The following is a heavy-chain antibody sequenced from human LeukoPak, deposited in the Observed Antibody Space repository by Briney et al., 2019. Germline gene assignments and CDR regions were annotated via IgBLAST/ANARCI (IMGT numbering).Heavy chain of an antibody. J-gene: IGHJ4*02. Sequence: GGSLRLSCAASGFTFSDYYMGWIRQAPGKGLEWVSYITSNGKSVYYADSVKGRFTISRDSAKNSLYLQMNSLRAEDTAVYYCASWATHFDYWGQGTLVTVSS. CDR3: ASWATHFDY. CDR2: ITSNGKSV. V-gene: IGHV3-11*04. CDR1: GFTFSDYY. D-gene: IGHD5-12*01.